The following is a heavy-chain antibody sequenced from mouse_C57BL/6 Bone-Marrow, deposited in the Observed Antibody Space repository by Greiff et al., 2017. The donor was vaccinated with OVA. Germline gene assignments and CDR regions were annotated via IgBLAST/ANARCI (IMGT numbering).Heavy chain of an antibody. Sequence: QVQLQQSGAELVRPGTSVKVSCKASGYAFTNYLIEWVKQRPGQGLEWIGVINPGSGGTNYNEKFKGKVTLTADKSSSTAYMQLSSLTSEDSAVYFCARYDYGSSYPFAYWGQGTLVTVSA. V-gene: IGHV1-54*01. CDR1: GYAFTNYL. D-gene: IGHD1-1*01. CDR3: ARYDYGSSYPFAY. J-gene: IGHJ3*01. CDR2: INPGSGGT.